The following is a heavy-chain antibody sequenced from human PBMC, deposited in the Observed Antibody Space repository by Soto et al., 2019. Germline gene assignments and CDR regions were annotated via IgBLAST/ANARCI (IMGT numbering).Heavy chain of an antibody. J-gene: IGHJ4*02. D-gene: IGHD5-12*01. CDR1: GFTFSRYW. CDR3: ARGLSGYYGFDY. Sequence: EVQLVESGGGLVQFGGSLRLSCAASGFTFSRYWMHWVRQVPGKGLEWVSRIKGDGTNTGYADSVKGRFTISRDNVKNTLYLQMNSLRAEDTAVYYCARGLSGYYGFDYWGQGTLVTVSS. V-gene: IGHV3-74*01. CDR2: IKGDGTNT.